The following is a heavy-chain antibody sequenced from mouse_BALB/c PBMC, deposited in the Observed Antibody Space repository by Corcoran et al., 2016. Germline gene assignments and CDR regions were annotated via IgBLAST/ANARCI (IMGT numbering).Heavy chain of an antibody. CDR2: INTYTGEP. J-gene: IGHJ2*01. CDR1: GYTFTNYG. D-gene: IGHD1-1*02. Sequence: QIQLVQSGPELKKPGETVKISCKASGYTFTNYGMNGVKQAPGKGLKWMGWINTYTGEPTYADDFKGRFAFSLETSASTAYLQINNLKNEDMATYFCASGNYFDYWGQGTTLTVSS. CDR3: ASGNYFDY. V-gene: IGHV9-1*02.